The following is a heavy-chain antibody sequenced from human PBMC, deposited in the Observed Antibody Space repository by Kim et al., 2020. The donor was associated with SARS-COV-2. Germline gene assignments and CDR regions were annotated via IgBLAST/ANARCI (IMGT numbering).Heavy chain of an antibody. V-gene: IGHV4-31*03. J-gene: IGHJ6*02. CDR3: ARDLGDQQPQGGYYYYGMDV. CDR2: IYYSGST. CDR1: GGSISSGGYY. D-gene: IGHD6-13*01. Sequence: SETLSLTCTVSGGSISSGGYYWSWIRQHPGKGLEWIGYIYYSGSTYYNPSLKSRVTISVDTSKNQFSLKLSSVTAADTAVYYCARDLGDQQPQGGYYYYGMDVWGQGTTVTVSS.